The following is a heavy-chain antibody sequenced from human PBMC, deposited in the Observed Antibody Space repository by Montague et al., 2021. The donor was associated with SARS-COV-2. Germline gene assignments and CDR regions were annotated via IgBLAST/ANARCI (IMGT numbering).Heavy chain of an antibody. Sequence: SETLSLTCSVSGDSINNSRYYWGWIRQPPGKGLEWIGTIYYSGSAYYNPSLKSRVTISVDTSEDQFSLKLNSVTATDTAVYYCARLESTRGVIIRGAFHIWGQGTQVTVSS. CDR3: ARLESTRGVIIRGAFHI. J-gene: IGHJ3*02. CDR2: IYYSGSA. D-gene: IGHD3-10*01. V-gene: IGHV4-39*01. CDR1: GDSINNSRYY.